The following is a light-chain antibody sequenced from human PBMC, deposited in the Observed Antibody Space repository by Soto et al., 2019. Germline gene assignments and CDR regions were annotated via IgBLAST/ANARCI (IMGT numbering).Light chain of an antibody. CDR3: SSYISSSTSVV. J-gene: IGLJ2*01. Sequence: QSALTQPASVSGSPGQSITISCTGTSSDVGSYNYVSWYQQHPGKAPKLMIYDVSNRPSGVSDHFSGSKSGNTASLTISGLQAEDEADYYCSSYISSSTSVVFGGGTKLTVL. CDR1: SSDVGSYNY. CDR2: DVS. V-gene: IGLV2-14*01.